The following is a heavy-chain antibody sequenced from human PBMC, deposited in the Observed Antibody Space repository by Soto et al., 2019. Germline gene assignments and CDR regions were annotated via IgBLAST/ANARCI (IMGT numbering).Heavy chain of an antibody. Sequence: GGSLRLSCAASGFTFSDYYMSWIRQAPGKGLEWVSYISSSSSTIYYADSVKGRYTISRDNAKNSLYLQMNSLRDEDTAVYYCARDPSLDGNFDYWGQGTLVTVSS. V-gene: IGHV3-11*04. J-gene: IGHJ4*02. CDR1: GFTFSDYY. D-gene: IGHD1-26*01. CDR2: ISSSSSTI. CDR3: ARDPSLDGNFDY.